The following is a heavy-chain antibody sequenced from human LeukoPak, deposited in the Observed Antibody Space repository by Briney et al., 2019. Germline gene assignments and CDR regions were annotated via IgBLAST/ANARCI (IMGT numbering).Heavy chain of an antibody. Sequence: GGSLRLSCAASGFTFSSYAMHGVRQAPGKGLEWVAVIPYEGSNKKYADSVKGRFTISRVNSQKTLYLQMNSLRAEDAAVYYCARGATRMVEMGTMISFEYWGQGTLVTVSS. CDR2: IPYEGSNK. CDR1: GFTFSSYA. V-gene: IGHV3-30*04. J-gene: IGHJ4*02. CDR3: ARGATRMVEMGTMISFEY. D-gene: IGHD5-24*01.